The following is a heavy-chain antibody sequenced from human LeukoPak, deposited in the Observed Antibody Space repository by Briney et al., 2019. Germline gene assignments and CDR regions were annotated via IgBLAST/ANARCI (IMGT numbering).Heavy chain of an antibody. CDR3: ARALYYYDSSGYYYSGYYGMDV. CDR1: GGSISSYY. CDR2: IYYSGST. J-gene: IGHJ6*02. D-gene: IGHD3-22*01. Sequence: SETLSLTCTVSGGSISSYYWSWIRQPPGKGLEWIGYIYYSGSTNYDPSLKSRVTISVDTSKNQFSLKLSSVTAADTAVYYCARALYYYDSSGYYYSGYYGMDVWGQGTTVTVSS. V-gene: IGHV4-59*01.